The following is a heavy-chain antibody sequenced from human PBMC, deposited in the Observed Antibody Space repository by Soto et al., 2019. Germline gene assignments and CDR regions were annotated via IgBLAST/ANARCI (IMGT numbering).Heavy chain of an antibody. CDR2: ISGSGGST. CDR3: AKRSHLPYDYVWGSYRYTTHYYYGMDV. V-gene: IGHV3-23*01. D-gene: IGHD3-16*02. Sequence: GGSLRLSCAASGFTFSSYAMSWVRQAPGKGLEWVSAISGSGGSTYYADSVKGRFTISRDNSKNTLYLQMNSLRAEDTAVYYCAKRSHLPYDYVWGSYRYTTHYYYGMDVWGQGTTVTVSS. CDR1: GFTFSSYA. J-gene: IGHJ6*02.